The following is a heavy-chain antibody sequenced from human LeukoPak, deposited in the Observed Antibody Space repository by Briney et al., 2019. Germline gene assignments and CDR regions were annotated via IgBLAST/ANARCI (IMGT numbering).Heavy chain of an antibody. V-gene: IGHV1-2*02. CDR1: GYTFTAYY. D-gene: IGHD2-15*01. CDR2: INPNSGGT. Sequence: ASVRVSRKASGYTFTAYYIHWVRQAPGQGLEWMGWINPNSGGTNYAQNFQGRVTMTSDTSTYTTHMELSRLRSDDTAVYYCARSDVVVVTATTHFDYWGQGTLVTVSS. J-gene: IGHJ4*02. CDR3: ARSDVVVVTATTHFDY.